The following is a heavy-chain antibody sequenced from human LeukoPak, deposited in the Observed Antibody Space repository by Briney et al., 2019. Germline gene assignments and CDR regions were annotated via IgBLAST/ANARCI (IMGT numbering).Heavy chain of an antibody. V-gene: IGHV4-31*11. Sequence: KPSETLSLTCAVSGGSISSAGYYWSWIRQHPGKGLEWIGYIYYSGSTYYNPSLKSRVTISVDTSKNQFSLKLSSVTAADTAVYYCARGAPESSWVTATHDAFDIWAKGQWSPSLQ. CDR2: IYYSGST. CDR3: ARGAPESSWVTATHDAFDI. J-gene: IGHJ3*02. D-gene: IGHD2-21*02. CDR1: GGSISSAGYY.